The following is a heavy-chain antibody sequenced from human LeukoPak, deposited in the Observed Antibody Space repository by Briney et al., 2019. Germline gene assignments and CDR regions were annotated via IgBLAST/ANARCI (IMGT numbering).Heavy chain of an antibody. V-gene: IGHV4-39*01. CDR2: INHSGST. CDR1: GGSISSSSYY. CDR3: ARQFNRCSGGSCYFFSPFYYYYYYMDV. J-gene: IGHJ6*03. D-gene: IGHD2-15*01. Sequence: SETLSLTCTVSGGSISSSSYYWGWIRQPPGKGLEWIGEINHSGSTNYNPSLKSRVTISVDTSKNQFSLKLSSVTAADTAVYYCARQFNRCSGGSCYFFSPFYYYYYYMDVWGKGTTVTISS.